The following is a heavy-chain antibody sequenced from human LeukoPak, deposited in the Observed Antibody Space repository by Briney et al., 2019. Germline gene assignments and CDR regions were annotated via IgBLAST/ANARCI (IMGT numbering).Heavy chain of an antibody. V-gene: IGHV4-34*01. CDR3: ARLTGTTYWFDP. J-gene: IGHJ5*02. D-gene: IGHD1-20*01. Sequence: PSETLSLTCAVYGGSFSGYYWSWIRQPPGKGLERIGEINHSGSTNYNPSLKSRVTISVDTSKNQFSLKLSSVAAADTAVYYCARLTGTTYWFDPWGQGTLVTVSS. CDR1: GGSFSGYY. CDR2: INHSGST.